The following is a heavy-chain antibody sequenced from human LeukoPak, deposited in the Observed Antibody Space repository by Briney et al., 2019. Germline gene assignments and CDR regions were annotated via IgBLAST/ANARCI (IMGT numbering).Heavy chain of an antibody. V-gene: IGHV1-2*02. J-gene: IGHJ4*02. CDR3: ARGREIHGGSDTKLDDY. Sequence: APVKVSCKASGYSFTDYYMHWVRQAPGQGLGWMGWISPRSGDTSYAQKFQGRVTMTRDTSINTVDMDLSGLTSDDTAVFYCARGREIHGGSDTKLDDYWGQGTLVTVSS. CDR2: ISPRSGDT. D-gene: IGHD3-10*01. CDR1: GYSFTDYY.